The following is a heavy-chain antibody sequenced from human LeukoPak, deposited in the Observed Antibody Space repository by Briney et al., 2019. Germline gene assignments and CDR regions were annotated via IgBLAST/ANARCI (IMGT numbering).Heavy chain of an antibody. D-gene: IGHD6-19*01. CDR3: AGGSGWLMDV. V-gene: IGHV3-7*01. J-gene: IGHJ6*04. CDR2: IKKDGSET. CDR1: GFSFSTYW. Sequence: GGSLRISCAASGFSFSTYWMNWVRQAPGKGLEWVANIKKDGSETYDVDSVKGRFTISRDNAKNSLYLQMKSLRDEDTAVYYCAGGSGWLMDVWGKGTTVTISS.